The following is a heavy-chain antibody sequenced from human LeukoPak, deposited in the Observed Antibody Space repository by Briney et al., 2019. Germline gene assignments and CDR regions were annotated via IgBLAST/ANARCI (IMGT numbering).Heavy chain of an antibody. CDR3: VKEAEVSPLSYFDH. Sequence: GGSLRLSCAASGFTFSSYSMNWVRQAPGKGLEWVSSISSSSSYIYYADSVKGRFTISRDNAKNTLYLQMSSLRAEDTALYYCVKEAEVSPLSYFDHWGQGTLVAVSS. D-gene: IGHD2/OR15-2a*01. V-gene: IGHV3-21*04. CDR2: ISSSSSYI. J-gene: IGHJ4*02. CDR1: GFTFSSYS.